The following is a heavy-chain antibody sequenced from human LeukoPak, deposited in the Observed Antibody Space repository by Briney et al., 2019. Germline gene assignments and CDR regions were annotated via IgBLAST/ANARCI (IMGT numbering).Heavy chain of an antibody. CDR2: ISSSGSTI. CDR1: GFGFSNFW. Sequence: GGSLRLSCAASGFGFSNFWMSWVRQAPGKGLEWVSSISSSGSTIYYADSVKGRFTISRDNSKNTLYLQMNSLRAEDTAVYYCARTEGDGYYSSSWYSFLYFQHWGQGTLVTVSS. J-gene: IGHJ1*01. D-gene: IGHD6-13*01. V-gene: IGHV3-21*04. CDR3: ARTEGDGYYSSSWYSFLYFQH.